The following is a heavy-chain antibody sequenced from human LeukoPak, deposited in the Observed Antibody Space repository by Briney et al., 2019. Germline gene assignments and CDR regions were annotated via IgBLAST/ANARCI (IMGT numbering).Heavy chain of an antibody. J-gene: IGHJ4*02. CDR1: GYTFTSCY. V-gene: IGHV1-46*01. Sequence: GASVKVSCKASGYTFTSCYMHWVRQAPGQGLEWMGIINPSGGSTSYAQKFQGRVTMTRDTSTSTVYMELSSLRSEDTAVYYCARETVYSGSYTGGDYWGQGTLVTVSS. CDR3: ARETVYSGSYTGGDY. CDR2: INPSGGST. D-gene: IGHD1-26*01.